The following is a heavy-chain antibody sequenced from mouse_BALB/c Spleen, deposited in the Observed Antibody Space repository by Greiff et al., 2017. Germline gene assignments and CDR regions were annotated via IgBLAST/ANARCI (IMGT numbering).Heavy chain of an antibody. V-gene: IGHV1-80*01. CDR2: IYPGDGDT. CDR1: GYAFSSYW. D-gene: IGHD2-10*02. Sequence: VQLQQSGAELVRPGSSVKISCKASGYAFSSYWMNWVKQRPGQGLEWIGQIYPGDGDTNYNGKFKGKATLTADKSSSTAYMQLSSLTSEDSAVYFCARSYGNYYAMDYWGQGTSVTVSS. CDR3: ARSYGNYYAMDY. J-gene: IGHJ4*01.